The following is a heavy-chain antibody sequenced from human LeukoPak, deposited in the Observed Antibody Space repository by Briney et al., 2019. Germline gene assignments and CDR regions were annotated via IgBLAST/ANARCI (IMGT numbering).Heavy chain of an antibody. CDR1: GFTFSSYE. CDR3: ARESLGYYYDSSGNGALDY. V-gene: IGHV3-48*03. CDR2: ISSSGSTI. D-gene: IGHD3-22*01. J-gene: IGHJ4*02. Sequence: PGGSLRLSCAASGFTFSSYEMNWVRQAPGKGLEWVSYISSSGSTIYYADSVKGRFTISRDNAKNSLYLQMNSLRAEDTAVYYCARESLGYYYDSSGNGALDYWGQGTLVTVSS.